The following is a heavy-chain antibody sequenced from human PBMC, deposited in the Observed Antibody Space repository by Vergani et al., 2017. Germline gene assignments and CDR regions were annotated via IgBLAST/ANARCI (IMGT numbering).Heavy chain of an antibody. J-gene: IGHJ4*02. CDR2: IKQDGSDK. Sequence: EVQPVESGGTLVQPGGSLRLSCVASGFTFRNHWMSWVRQAPGKGLEWVANIKQDGSDKFYADSVKGRFTISRDNAKNSVYLQMNSLGAEDTAVYYCTRDERGKDYWGQGTLVTVSS. CDR3: TRDERGKDY. V-gene: IGHV3-7*01. CDR1: GFTFRNHW.